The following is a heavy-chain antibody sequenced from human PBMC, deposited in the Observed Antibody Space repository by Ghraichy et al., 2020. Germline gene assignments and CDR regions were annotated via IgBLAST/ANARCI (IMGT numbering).Heavy chain of an antibody. Sequence: GGSLRLSCAASGFTVSSNYMSWVRQAPGKGLEWVSVIYSGGSTYYADSVKGRFTISRDNSKNTLYLQMNSLRAEDTAVYYGARAMTTVKGAFDIWGQGTMVTVSS. J-gene: IGHJ3*02. D-gene: IGHD4-17*01. V-gene: IGHV3-53*01. CDR1: GFTVSSNY. CDR3: ARAMTTVKGAFDI. CDR2: IYSGGST.